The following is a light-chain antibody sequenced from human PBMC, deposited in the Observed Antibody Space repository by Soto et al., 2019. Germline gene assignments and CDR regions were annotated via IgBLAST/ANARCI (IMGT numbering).Light chain of an antibody. CDR2: RNT. CDR1: SSNIGSNF. J-gene: IGLJ2*01. Sequence: QSVLTQPPSASGTPGQRVTISCSGSSSNIGSNFVYWYQQLPGTAPKLLIYRNTQRPSGVPDRFSGSKSGTSVSLAISGLRSEDEADYYCAAWDDRLSGPVFGGGTKVTVL. CDR3: AAWDDRLSGPV. V-gene: IGLV1-47*01.